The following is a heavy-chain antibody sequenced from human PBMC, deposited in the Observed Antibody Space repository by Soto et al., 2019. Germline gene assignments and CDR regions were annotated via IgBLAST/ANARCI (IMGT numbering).Heavy chain of an antibody. CDR2: ISYDGGLQ. CDR3: VSDRGYGHASVPFS. J-gene: IGHJ5*02. V-gene: IGHV3-30*03. D-gene: IGHD5-18*01. CDR1: GFTFSSYG. Sequence: QAQLVESGGGVVQPGRSLRLSCAASGFTFSSYGMHWVRQAPGTGLGWVAVISYDGGLQHYADSVKGRFTISRDNSKNMVLLQMNSLRAEDTAVYYCVSDRGYGHASVPFSWGQGTPVSVSS.